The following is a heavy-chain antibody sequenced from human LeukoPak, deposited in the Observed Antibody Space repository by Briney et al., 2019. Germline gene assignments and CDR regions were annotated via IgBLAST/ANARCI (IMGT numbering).Heavy chain of an antibody. Sequence: PSETLSLTCAVYGGSFSGYYWSWIRQPAGKGLEWIGRIYTSGSTNYNPSLKSRVTMSVDTSKNQFSLKLSSVTAADTAVYYCARVDEYYYGSGQYWFDPWGQGTLVTVSS. CDR3: ARVDEYYYGSGQYWFDP. CDR2: IYTSGST. D-gene: IGHD3-10*01. J-gene: IGHJ5*02. CDR1: GGSFSGYY. V-gene: IGHV4-59*10.